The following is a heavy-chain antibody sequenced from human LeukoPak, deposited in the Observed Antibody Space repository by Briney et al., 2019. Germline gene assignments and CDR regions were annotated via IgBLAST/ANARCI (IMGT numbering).Heavy chain of an antibody. V-gene: IGHV3-66*01. Sequence: GGSLRLSCAASGFTVSSNYMRWVRQAPGMGLEWVSVIFSGGTTYYADSVKGRFTISRDNSKNTLYLQVNSLRAEDTAVYYCGYFDPPTGYWGQGTLVTVSS. D-gene: IGHD3-9*01. CDR2: IFSGGTT. J-gene: IGHJ1*01. CDR1: GFTVSSNY. CDR3: GYFDPPTGY.